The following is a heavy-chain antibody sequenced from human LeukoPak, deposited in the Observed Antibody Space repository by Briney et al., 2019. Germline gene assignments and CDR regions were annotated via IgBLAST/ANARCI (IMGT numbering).Heavy chain of an antibody. V-gene: IGHV4-4*02. CDR3: ATNGWYCLDY. CDR2: IYHSGST. CDR1: GGSISSDNW. Sequence: TSETLSLTCAVSGGSISSDNWWSWVRQPPGKGLEWIGEIYHSGSTNYNPSLQSRVTISVDKSNNHFSLRLTSVTAADTAVCYCATNGWYCLDYWGQGALVTVSS. J-gene: IGHJ4*02. D-gene: IGHD6-19*01.